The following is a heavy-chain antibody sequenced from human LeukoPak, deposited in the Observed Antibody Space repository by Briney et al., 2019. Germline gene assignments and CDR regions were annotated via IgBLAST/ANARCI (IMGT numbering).Heavy chain of an antibody. V-gene: IGHV3-48*03. J-gene: IGHJ4*02. CDR3: ARDGAPRTDY. Sequence: GGSLRLPCAASGFTFSSYEMNWVRQAPGKGLEWVSYISSTGSLKYYADSVKGRFTISRDNVRNSLYLQMNSLRVDDTAVYYCARDGAPRTDYWGQGTLVTVSS. CDR2: ISSTGSLK. CDR1: GFTFSSYE. D-gene: IGHD3-16*01.